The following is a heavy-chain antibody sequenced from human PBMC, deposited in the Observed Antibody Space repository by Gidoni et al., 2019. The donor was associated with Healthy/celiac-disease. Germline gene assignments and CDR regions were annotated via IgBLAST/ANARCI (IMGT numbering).Heavy chain of an antibody. J-gene: IGHJ4*02. CDR1: GFSLSTSGMC. V-gene: IGHV2-70*01. D-gene: IGHD1-1*01. CDR2: IDWDDDK. CDR3: ARMARTGTTWGHFDY. Sequence: QVTLRESGPALVKPTQTLTLTCTFSGFSLSTSGMCVSWIRQPPGKALEWLALIDWDDDKYYSTSLKTRLTISKDTSKNQVVLTMTNMDPVDTATYYCARMARTGTTWGHFDYWGQGTLVTVSS.